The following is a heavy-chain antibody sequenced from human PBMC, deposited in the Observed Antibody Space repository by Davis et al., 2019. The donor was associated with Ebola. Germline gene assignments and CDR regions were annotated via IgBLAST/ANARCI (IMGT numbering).Heavy chain of an antibody. CDR3: AKDRYYYGSGPDY. CDR1: GGTFSSYA. J-gene: IGHJ4*02. V-gene: IGHV1-69*04. CDR2: IIPILGIA. Sequence: SVKVSCKASGGTFSSYAISWVRQAPGQGLEWMGRIIPILGIANYAQKFQGRVTITADKSTSTAYMELSSLRAEDTALYYCAKDRYYYGSGPDYWGQGTLVTVSS. D-gene: IGHD3-10*01.